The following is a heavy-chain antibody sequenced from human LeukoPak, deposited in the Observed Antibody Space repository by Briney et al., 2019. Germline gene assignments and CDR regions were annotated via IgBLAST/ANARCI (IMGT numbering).Heavy chain of an antibody. CDR3: ARGFRNGPFDC. J-gene: IGHJ4*02. Sequence: GGSLRLSCEASGFTFDDYGMSWVRQRPGRRLEWVSGINRNGGSTDYADSVKGRFTISRDNAKNSHFLQMNSLRVEDTALYYCARGFRNGPFDCWGQGTLVTVSS. CDR2: INRNGGST. V-gene: IGHV3-20*04. CDR1: GFTFDDYG. D-gene: IGHD3-10*01.